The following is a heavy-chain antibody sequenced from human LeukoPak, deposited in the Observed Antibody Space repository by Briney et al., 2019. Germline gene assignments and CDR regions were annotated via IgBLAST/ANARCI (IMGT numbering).Heavy chain of an antibody. J-gene: IGHJ4*02. CDR2: IYYSGST. CDR3: ARYFEYSSSSDY. D-gene: IGHD6-6*01. V-gene: IGHV4-39*07. CDR1: GGSISSSSYY. Sequence: SETLSLTRTVSGGSISSSSYYWGWIRQPPGKGLEWIGSIYYSGSTYYNPSLKSRVTISVDTSKNQFSLKLSSVTAADTAVYYCARYFEYSSSSDYWGQGTLVTVSS.